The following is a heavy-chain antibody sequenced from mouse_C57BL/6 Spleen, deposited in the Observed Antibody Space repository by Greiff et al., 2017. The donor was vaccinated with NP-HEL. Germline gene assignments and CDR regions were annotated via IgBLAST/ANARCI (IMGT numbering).Heavy chain of an antibody. CDR2: ISDGGSYT. CDR3: ARDDYDDGYFDV. V-gene: IGHV5-4*01. Sequence: DVKLVESGGGLVKPGGSLKLSCAASGFTFSSYAMSWVRQTPEKRLEWVATISDGGSYTYYPDNVKGRFTISRDNAKNNLYLQMSHLKSEDTAMYYCARDDYDDGYFDVWGTGTTVTVSS. J-gene: IGHJ1*03. CDR1: GFTFSSYA. D-gene: IGHD2-4*01.